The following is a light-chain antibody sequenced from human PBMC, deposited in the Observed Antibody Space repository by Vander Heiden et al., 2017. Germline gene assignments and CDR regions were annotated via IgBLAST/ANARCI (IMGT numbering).Light chain of an antibody. J-gene: IGKJ4*01. V-gene: IGKV1-5*03. CDR3: QQYNSYSLT. CDR2: KAS. CDR1: QGISSW. Sequence: DIQMTHPPSTLSASVGDRVTITCRASQGISSWLAWYQQKPGKAPKLLIYKASTLESGVPSRFSGSGSGTDFTLTISSLQPDDFATYYCQQYNSYSLTFGGGTKVEIK.